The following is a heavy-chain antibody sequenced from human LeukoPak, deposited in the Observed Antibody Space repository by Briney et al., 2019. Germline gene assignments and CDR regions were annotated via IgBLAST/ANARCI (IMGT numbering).Heavy chain of an antibody. CDR3: ARGPRDFWSGYYFYFDY. J-gene: IGHJ4*02. Sequence: SETLSLTCAVYGGSFSGYYWSWIRQPPGKGLEWIGEINHSGSTNYNPSPKSRVTISVDTSKNQFSRKLSSVTAADTAVYYCARGPRDFWSGYYFYFDYWGQGTLVTVSS. V-gene: IGHV4-34*01. CDR1: GGSFSGYY. D-gene: IGHD3-3*01. CDR2: INHSGST.